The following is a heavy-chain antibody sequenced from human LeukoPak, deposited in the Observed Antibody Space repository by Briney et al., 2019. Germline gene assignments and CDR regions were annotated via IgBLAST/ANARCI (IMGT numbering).Heavy chain of an antibody. V-gene: IGHV1-2*02. CDR1: GYTFTGYY. CDR3: AREKYQLLSVDY. J-gene: IGHJ4*02. D-gene: IGHD2-2*01. CDR2: INPNSGGT. Sequence: GSVKVSCKASGYTFTGYYMHWVRQAPGQGLEGMGWINPNSGGTNYAQKFQGRVTMTRDTSISTAYMELSRLRSDDTAVYYCAREKYQLLSVDYWGQGTLVTVSS.